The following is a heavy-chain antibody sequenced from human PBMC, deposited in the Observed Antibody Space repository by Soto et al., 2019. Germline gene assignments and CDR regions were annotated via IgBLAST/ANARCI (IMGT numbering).Heavy chain of an antibody. D-gene: IGHD6-6*01. V-gene: IGHV1-69*13. CDR3: ATSSGIAARFAGAFDI. CDR2: IIPIFGTA. CDR1: GGTFSSYA. Sequence: SVKVSCKASGGTFSSYAISWVRQAPGQGLEWMGGIIPIFGTANYAQKFQGRVTITADESTSTAYMELSSPRSEDTAVYYCATSSGIAARFAGAFDIWGQGTMVTVSS. J-gene: IGHJ3*02.